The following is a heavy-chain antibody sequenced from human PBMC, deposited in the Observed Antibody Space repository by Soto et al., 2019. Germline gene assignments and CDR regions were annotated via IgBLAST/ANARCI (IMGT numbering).Heavy chain of an antibody. CDR2: IYYSGST. D-gene: IGHD3-9*01. CDR3: ARGRGGHILTGPILDY. V-gene: IGHV4-31*03. J-gene: IGHJ4*02. CDR1: GGSISSGGYY. Sequence: PSETLSLTCTVSGGSISSGGYYWSWIRQHPGKGLEWIGYIYYSGSTYYNPSLKSRVTISVDTSRNQFSLKLSSVTAADTAVYYCARGRGGHILTGPILDYWGQGTLVTVSS.